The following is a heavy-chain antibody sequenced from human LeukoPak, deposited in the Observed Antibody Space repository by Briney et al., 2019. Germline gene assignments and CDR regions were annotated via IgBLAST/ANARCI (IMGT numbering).Heavy chain of an antibody. Sequence: SETLSLTCTVSGGSISSYYWSWIRQPPGKGLEWIGYIYYSGSTNYNPSLKSRVTISVDTSKNQFSLKLSSVTAADTAAYYCARAQTYGDSRLLLDYWGQGTLVTVSS. CDR3: ARAQTYGDSRLLLDY. CDR1: GGSISSYY. V-gene: IGHV4-59*01. D-gene: IGHD4-17*01. CDR2: IYYSGST. J-gene: IGHJ4*02.